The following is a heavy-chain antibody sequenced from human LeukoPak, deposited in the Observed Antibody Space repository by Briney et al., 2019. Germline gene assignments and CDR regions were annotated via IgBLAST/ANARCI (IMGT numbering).Heavy chain of an antibody. J-gene: IGHJ4*02. V-gene: IGHV4-39*07. Sequence: SETLSLTCTVSGGSISSSSYYWGWIRQPPGKGLEWIGSIYYSGSTYYNPSLKSRVTISVDTSKNQFSLKLSSVTAADTAVYYCAREWRDILTGYYPPFDYWGQGTLVTVSS. CDR1: GGSISSSSYY. CDR2: IYYSGST. D-gene: IGHD3-9*01. CDR3: AREWRDILTGYYPPFDY.